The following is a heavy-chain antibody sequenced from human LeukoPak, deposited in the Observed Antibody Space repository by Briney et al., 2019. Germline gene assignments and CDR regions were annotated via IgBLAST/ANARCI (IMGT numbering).Heavy chain of an antibody. V-gene: IGHV4-59*08. J-gene: IGHJ5*02. CDR1: GGSISTYY. CDR3: ARSSGLLYSWLDP. D-gene: IGHD1-26*01. CDR2: IHYSGSN. Sequence: SETLSLTCTVSGGSISTYYWSWIRQPPGKGLEWIGYIHYSGSNNYNPSLKSRVTISVDTSNNQFSLKLSAMTAADTAVYYCARSSGLLYSWLDPWGQGTLVTVSS.